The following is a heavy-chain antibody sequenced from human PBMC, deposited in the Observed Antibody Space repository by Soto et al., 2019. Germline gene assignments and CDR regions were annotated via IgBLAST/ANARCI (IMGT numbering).Heavy chain of an antibody. CDR2: IYHSGST. D-gene: IGHD4-17*01. V-gene: IGHV4-30-2*01. J-gene: IGHJ5*02. CDR3: AGGYGDYEGWFDP. CDR1: GGSISSGGYS. Sequence: QLQLQESGSGLVKPSQTLSLTCAVSGGSISSGGYSWSWIRQPPGKGLEWIGYIYHSGSTYYNPSLKSRVTISVDRSKNQVSLKLSAVTAADTAVYYCAGGYGDYEGWFDPWGQGTLVTVSS.